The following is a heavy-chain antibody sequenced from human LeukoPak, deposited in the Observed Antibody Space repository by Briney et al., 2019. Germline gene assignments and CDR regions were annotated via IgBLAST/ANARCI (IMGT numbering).Heavy chain of an antibody. V-gene: IGHV4-30-4*01. CDR3: AQQWLGKLYYFDY. D-gene: IGHD6-19*01. CDR2: IYYSGST. J-gene: IGHJ4*02. Sequence: SETLSLTCTVSGGSISSGDHYWSWIRQPPGKGLEWIGYIYYSGSTYYNPSLKSRVTMSVDTSKNQFSLKLSSVTAADTAVYYCAQQWLGKLYYFDYWGQGTLVTVSS. CDR1: GGSISSGDHY.